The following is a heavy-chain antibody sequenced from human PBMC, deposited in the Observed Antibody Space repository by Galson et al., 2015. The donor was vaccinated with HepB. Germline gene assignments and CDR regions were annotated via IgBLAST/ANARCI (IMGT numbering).Heavy chain of an antibody. D-gene: IGHD2-21*02. Sequence: SLRLSCAASGFTFSSYAMDWVRQVPGKGLEWVAFIGSDGSTRSYADSVKGRFTISRDKSKNTLYVQMDSLRDEDTAVYYCARAPPVAYCGGDCYVFDYWGQGTLVTVSS. J-gene: IGHJ4*02. CDR3: ARAPPVAYCGGDCYVFDY. V-gene: IGHV3-33*01. CDR2: IGSDGSTR. CDR1: GFTFSSYA.